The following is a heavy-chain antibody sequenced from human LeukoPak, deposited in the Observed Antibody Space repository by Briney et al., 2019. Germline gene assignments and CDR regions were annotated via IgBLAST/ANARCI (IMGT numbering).Heavy chain of an antibody. J-gene: IGHJ6*03. Sequence: SETLSLTCTVSGGSISSYYWSWIRQPPGKGLEWIGYIYYSGSTNYNPSLKSRVTISVDTSKNQFSLKLSSVTAADTAVYYCARHDASGSYYYYYYMDVWGKGTKVTVSS. V-gene: IGHV4-59*08. CDR2: IYYSGST. CDR3: ARHDASGSYYYYYYMDV. CDR1: GGSISSYY. D-gene: IGHD3-3*01.